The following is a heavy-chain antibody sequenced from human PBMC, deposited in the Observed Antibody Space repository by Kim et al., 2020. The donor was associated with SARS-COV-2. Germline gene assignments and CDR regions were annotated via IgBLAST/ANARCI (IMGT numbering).Heavy chain of an antibody. J-gene: IGHJ5*02. V-gene: IGHV4-39*01. CDR1: GGSISSSSYY. CDR2: IYYSGST. CDR3: AVAQQLVGWFDP. D-gene: IGHD6-13*01. Sequence: SETLSLTCTVSGGSISSSSYYWGWIRQPPGKGLEWIGSIYYSGSTYYNPSLKSRVTISVDTSKNQFSLKLSSVTAADTAVYYCAVAQQLVGWFDPWGQGTLVTVSS.